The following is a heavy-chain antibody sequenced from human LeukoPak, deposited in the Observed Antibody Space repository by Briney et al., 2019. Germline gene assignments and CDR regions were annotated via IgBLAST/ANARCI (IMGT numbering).Heavy chain of an antibody. Sequence: SETLSLTCTVSGGSISSYYWSWIRQPPGKGLEWIGYIYYRGSTNYNPSLKSRVTISVDTSKNQFSLKLTSLTAADTAVYYCARAGVXSGYWSLWGQGTLVXVSS. V-gene: IGHV4-59*01. CDR2: IYYRGST. D-gene: IGHD3-22*01. J-gene: IGHJ4*02. CDR3: ARAGVXSGYWSL. CDR1: GGSISSYY.